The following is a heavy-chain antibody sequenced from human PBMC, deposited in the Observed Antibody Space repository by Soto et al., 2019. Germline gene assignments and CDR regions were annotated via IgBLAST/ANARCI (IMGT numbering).Heavy chain of an antibody. CDR2: IRSKAYGGTT. Sequence: PGGSLRLSCTASGFTFGDYAMSWFRQAPGKGLEWVGFIRSKAYGGTTEYAASVKGRFTISRDDSKSIAYLQMNSLKTEDTAVYYCTRVRDYYDSSGPGRFYFDYWGQGTPVTVSS. V-gene: IGHV3-49*03. D-gene: IGHD3-22*01. CDR1: GFTFGDYA. J-gene: IGHJ4*02. CDR3: TRVRDYYDSSGPGRFYFDY.